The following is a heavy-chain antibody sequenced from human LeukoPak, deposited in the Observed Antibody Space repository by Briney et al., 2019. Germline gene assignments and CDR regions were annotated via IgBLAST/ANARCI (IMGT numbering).Heavy chain of an antibody. CDR1: GFTFSSYW. V-gene: IGHV3-7*01. D-gene: IGHD3-3*01. CDR3: ASQAYITIFGVVISSPDAFDI. CDR2: IKQDGSEK. J-gene: IGHJ3*02. Sequence: GGSLRLSCAASGFTFSSYWMSWVRQAPGKGLEWVANIKQDGSEKYYVDSVKGRFTISRDNAKNSLYQQMNSLRAEDTAVYYCASQAYITIFGVVISSPDAFDIWGQGTMVTVSS.